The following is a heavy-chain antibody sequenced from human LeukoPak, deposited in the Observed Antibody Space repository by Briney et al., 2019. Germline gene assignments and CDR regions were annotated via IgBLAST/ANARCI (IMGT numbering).Heavy chain of an antibody. D-gene: IGHD1-14*01. Sequence: GGSLRLSCAASGFTFGNSWVHWVRQAPGKGLVWVSLINADGSTTSYADSVKGRFTISRDNARNTLSLEMNSLTIEDSAVYYCIVVVEPPDSDGFDVWGQGTMITVSS. CDR1: GFTFGNSW. J-gene: IGHJ3*01. V-gene: IGHV3-74*01. CDR2: INADGSTT. CDR3: IVVVEPPDSDGFDV.